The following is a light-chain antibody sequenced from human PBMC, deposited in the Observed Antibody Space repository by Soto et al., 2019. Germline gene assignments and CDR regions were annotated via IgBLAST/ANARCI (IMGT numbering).Light chain of an antibody. CDR1: SGDVGGYSY. V-gene: IGLV2-14*01. CDR2: EVT. J-gene: IGLJ2*01. CDR3: SSYTGSRTLV. Sequence: QSVLAQPASVSGSPGQSITISCTGTSGDVGGYSYVSWFQQHPGKAPKLMIYEVTNRPSGVSNRFSASKSGNTASLTISGLQAEDEADYYCSSYTGSRTLVFGGGTKLTVL.